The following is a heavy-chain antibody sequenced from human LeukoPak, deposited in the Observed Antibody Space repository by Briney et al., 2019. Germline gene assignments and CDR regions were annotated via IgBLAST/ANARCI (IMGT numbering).Heavy chain of an antibody. J-gene: IGHJ4*02. CDR3: ARVDGSPDY. V-gene: IGHV1-18*01. CDR1: GYTFTSYG. CDR2: ISAYNGNT. D-gene: IGHD2-15*01. Sequence: ASVKVSCKASGYTFTSYGISWVRQAPGQGLEWMGWISAYNGNTNYAQKLQGRVTITRDTSISTVYMELSSLRSEDTAVYFCARVDGSPDYWGQGTLVTVSS.